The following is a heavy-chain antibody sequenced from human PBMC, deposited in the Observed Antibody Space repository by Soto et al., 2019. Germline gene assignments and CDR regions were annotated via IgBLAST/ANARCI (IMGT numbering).Heavy chain of an antibody. CDR2: IYYSGST. J-gene: IGHJ4*02. CDR1: GGTIISSSYY. D-gene: IGHD2-15*01. V-gene: IGHV4-39*01. CDR3: ECSGIPRHFDD. Sequence: SETLSLTCTVSGGTIISSSYYWGWIRQPPGKGLEWIGSIYYSGSTYYNPSLKSRVTISVDTSKNQFSLKLSSVTAADTAMYYCECSGIPRHFDDRGQGTQVTVSS.